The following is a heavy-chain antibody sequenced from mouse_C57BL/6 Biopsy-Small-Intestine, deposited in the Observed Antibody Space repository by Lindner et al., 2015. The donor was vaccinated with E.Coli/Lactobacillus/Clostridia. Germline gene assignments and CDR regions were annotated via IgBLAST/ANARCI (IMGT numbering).Heavy chain of an antibody. Sequence: VQLQESGPGLAKPSQTLSLTCSVTGYSITSDYWNWIRKFPGNKLEYMGYISYSGSTYYNPSLKSRISMTRDTSKNQYYLQLNSVTTEDTATYYCARYSRYGSSPLYWYFDVWGTGTTVTVSS. CDR2: ISYSGST. V-gene: IGHV3-8*01. CDR1: GYSITSDY. J-gene: IGHJ1*03. CDR3: ARYSRYGSSPLYWYFDV. D-gene: IGHD1-1*01.